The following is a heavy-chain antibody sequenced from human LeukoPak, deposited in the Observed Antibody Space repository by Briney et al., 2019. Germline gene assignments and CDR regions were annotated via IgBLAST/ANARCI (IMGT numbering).Heavy chain of an antibody. CDR3: ARERRWLQFSYYYYYYMDV. V-gene: IGHV4-30-4*01. D-gene: IGHD5-24*01. J-gene: IGHJ6*03. CDR2: INHSGST. Sequence: SQTLSLTCTVSGGSISSGDYYWSWIRQPPGKGLEWIGEINHSGSTNYNPSLKRRVTISVDTYKNQFSLKLSSVTAADTAVYYCARERRWLQFSYYYYYYMDVWGKGTTVTVSS. CDR1: GGSISSGDYY.